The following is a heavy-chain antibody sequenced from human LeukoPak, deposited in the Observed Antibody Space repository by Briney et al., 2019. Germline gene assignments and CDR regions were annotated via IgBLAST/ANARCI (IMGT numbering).Heavy chain of an antibody. V-gene: IGHV3-48*04. J-gene: IGHJ4*02. CDR2: ISSSSSTI. Sequence: GGSLRLPCAASGFTFSSYSMNWVRQAPGKGLEWVSYISSSSSTIYYADSVKGRFTISRDNAKNSLYLQMNSLRAEDTAVYYCASPPTLSSGYYYSPLGYWGQGTLVTVSS. CDR1: GFTFSSYS. CDR3: ASPPTLSSGYYYSPLGY. D-gene: IGHD3-22*01.